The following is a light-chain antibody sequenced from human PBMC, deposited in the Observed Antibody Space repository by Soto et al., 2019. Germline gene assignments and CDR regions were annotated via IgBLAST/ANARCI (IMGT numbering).Light chain of an antibody. V-gene: IGKV3-11*01. J-gene: IGKJ5*01. CDR2: DAS. CDR3: QQRANWPIT. CDR1: QSVSSY. Sequence: EIVLTQSTATLSLSPGERATLSCRASQSVSSYSAWYQQKPGQAPRLLIYDASNRATGIPARFSGSGSGTDFTLTISSLEPEDFAVYYCQQRANWPITCGQGTRLEIK.